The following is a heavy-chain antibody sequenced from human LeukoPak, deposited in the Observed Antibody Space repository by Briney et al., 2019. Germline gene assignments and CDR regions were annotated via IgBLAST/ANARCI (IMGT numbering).Heavy chain of an antibody. CDR1: GYTFTSYD. D-gene: IGHD3-16*01. CDR2: MNPNSGNT. CDR3: ARGTGYYDYVWGSYYYFDY. J-gene: IGHJ4*02. Sequence: GASVKVSCKASGYTFTSYDINWVRQATGQGLEWMGWMNPNSGNTGYAQKFQGRVTITRNTSISTAYMELSSLRSEDTAVYYCARGTGYYDYVWGSYYYFDYWGQGTLVTVSS. V-gene: IGHV1-8*03.